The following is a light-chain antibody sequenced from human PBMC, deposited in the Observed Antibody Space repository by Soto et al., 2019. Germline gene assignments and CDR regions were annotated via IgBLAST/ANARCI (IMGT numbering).Light chain of an antibody. CDR2: EVS. J-gene: IGLJ3*02. CDR3: NSYAGSNNWV. V-gene: IGLV2-8*01. CDR1: SSDVGGYNY. Sequence: QSALTQPASVSGSPGQSITISCTRTSSDVGGYNYVSWYQQHPGKAPKLMIYEVSKRPSGVPDRFAGSKSGNTASLTVSGLQAEDEADYYCNSYAGSNNWVFGGGTNLTVL.